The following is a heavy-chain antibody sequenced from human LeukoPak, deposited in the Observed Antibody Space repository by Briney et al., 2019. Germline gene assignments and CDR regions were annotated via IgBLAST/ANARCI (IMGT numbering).Heavy chain of an antibody. CDR3: ARGHPSAAPDY. J-gene: IGHJ4*02. Sequence: ASVKVSCEASGYTFTSYGISWVRQAPGQGLEWMGWISAYNGNTNYAQKLQGRVTVTTDTSTSTAYMELRSLRSEDTAVYYCARGHPSAAPDYWGQGTLVTVSS. CDR2: ISAYNGNT. D-gene: IGHD2-2*01. V-gene: IGHV1-18*01. CDR1: GYTFTSYG.